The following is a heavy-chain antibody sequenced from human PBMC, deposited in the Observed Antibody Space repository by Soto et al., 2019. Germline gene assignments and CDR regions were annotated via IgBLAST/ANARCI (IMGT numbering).Heavy chain of an antibody. CDR2: IYKSGST. CDR3: ARAQNGSPHFDY. Sequence: SETLSLTCSVSGGSISDYYWSWIRQPPGRGLEWIGYIYKSGSTNYNPSLKSRVTISVDTSKNLFSLKLSSVTAADTAVYYCARAQNGSPHFDYWGQGTLVTVSS. J-gene: IGHJ4*02. D-gene: IGHD1-26*01. CDR1: GGSISDYY. V-gene: IGHV4-59*01.